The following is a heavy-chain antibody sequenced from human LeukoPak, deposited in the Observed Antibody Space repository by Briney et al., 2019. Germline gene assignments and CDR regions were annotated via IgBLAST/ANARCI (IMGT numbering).Heavy chain of an antibody. CDR3: ARSSEGRYYYDSSGFSYYYYYMDV. CDR1: GGSFSAYY. D-gene: IGHD3-22*01. J-gene: IGHJ6*03. CDR2: ITHSGNT. Sequence: SETLSLTCAVFGGSFSAYYWSWIRQPPGKGLEWIGEITHSGNTNYHPSLKSRVTISVDTSKNQFSLKLGSETAADTAVYYCARSSEGRYYYDSSGFSYYYYYMDVWGKGTTVTISS. V-gene: IGHV4-34*01.